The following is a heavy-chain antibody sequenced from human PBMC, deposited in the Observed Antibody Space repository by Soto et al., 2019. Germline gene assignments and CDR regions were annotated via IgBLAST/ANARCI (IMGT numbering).Heavy chain of an antibody. CDR2: ISGSGGST. J-gene: IGHJ5*02. CDR3: AKDRAQQWLAVGNWFDP. CDR1: GFTFSSYA. Sequence: PGGSLRLSCAASGFTFSSYAMSWVRQAPGKGLEWVSAISGSGGSTYYADSVKGRFTISRDNSKNTLYLQMNSLRAEDTAVYYCAKDRAQQWLAVGNWFDPWGQGTLVTVSS. V-gene: IGHV3-23*01. D-gene: IGHD6-19*01.